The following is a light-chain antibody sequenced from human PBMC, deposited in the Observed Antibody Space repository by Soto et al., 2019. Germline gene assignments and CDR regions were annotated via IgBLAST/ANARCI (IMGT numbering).Light chain of an antibody. CDR2: DAS. CDR3: QQYGRSPFT. Sequence: DIVLTQSPGTLSLSPGERATLSCRASQSVTSSHLAWYQQRPGQAPRLVIYDASNRATGTPDRLSGSGSGTDFTLTISRLEAEDSAVYFCQQYGRSPFTFGQGTRLEIK. J-gene: IGKJ5*01. V-gene: IGKV3-20*01. CDR1: QSVTSSH.